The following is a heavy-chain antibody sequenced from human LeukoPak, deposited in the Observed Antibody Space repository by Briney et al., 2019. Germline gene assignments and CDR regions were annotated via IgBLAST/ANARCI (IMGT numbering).Heavy chain of an antibody. CDR3: AGWIPIVGATSAFDI. CDR2: INPNSGGT. J-gene: IGHJ3*02. Sequence: GESLKVSCKASGYTFTGYYMHWVRQAPGQGLEWMGWINPNSGGTNYAQKFQGRVTMTRDTSISTAYMELGRLRSDDTAVYYCAGWIPIVGATSAFDIWGQGTMVTVSS. CDR1: GYTFTGYY. V-gene: IGHV1-2*02. D-gene: IGHD1-26*01.